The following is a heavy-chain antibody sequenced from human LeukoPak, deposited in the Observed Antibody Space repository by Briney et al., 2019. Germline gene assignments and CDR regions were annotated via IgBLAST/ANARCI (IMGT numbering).Heavy chain of an antibody. J-gene: IGHJ6*02. D-gene: IGHD3-3*01. CDR2: IYYSGST. V-gene: IGHV4-59*08. CDR3: ARGFWSGYYYYYGMDV. Sequence: SETLSLTCTVSGGSISSYYWSWIRQPPGKGLEWIGYIYYSGSTNYNPSLKSRVTISVDTSKNQFSLKLSSVTAADTAVYYCARGFWSGYYYYYGMDVWGQGTTVTVSS. CDR1: GGSISSYY.